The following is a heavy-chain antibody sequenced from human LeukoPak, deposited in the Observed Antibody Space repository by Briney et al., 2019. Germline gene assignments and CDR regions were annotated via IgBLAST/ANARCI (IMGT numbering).Heavy chain of an antibody. Sequence: PSETLSLTCTVSGGSISSSSYYWGWIRQPPGKGLEWIGSIYYSGSTYYNPSLKSRVTISVDTSKNQFSLKLSSVTAADTAVYYCARRGYYLVDAFDIWGQGTMVTVSS. D-gene: IGHD3-22*01. CDR1: GGSISSSSYY. J-gene: IGHJ3*02. V-gene: IGHV4-39*01. CDR2: IYYSGST. CDR3: ARRGYYLVDAFDI.